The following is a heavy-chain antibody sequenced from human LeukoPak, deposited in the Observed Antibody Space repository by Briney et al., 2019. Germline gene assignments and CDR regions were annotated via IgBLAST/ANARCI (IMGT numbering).Heavy chain of an antibody. CDR2: IKQDGSEK. Sequence: GGSLRLSCAASGFTFSSYCMSWVRQAPGKGLELVANIKQDGSEKYYVDSVKGRFTISRDNAKNSLYLQMISLRAEHTAVYYCARNQRRLDYWGQGTLVTVSS. D-gene: IGHD1-14*01. CDR3: ARNQRRLDY. J-gene: IGHJ4*02. CDR1: GFTFSSYC. V-gene: IGHV3-7*01.